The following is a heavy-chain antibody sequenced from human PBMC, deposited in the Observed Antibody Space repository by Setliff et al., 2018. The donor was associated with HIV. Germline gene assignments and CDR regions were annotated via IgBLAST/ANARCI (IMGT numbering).Heavy chain of an antibody. D-gene: IGHD6-19*01. CDR3: ARLGSGWSDSYYYAMDV. V-gene: IGHV1-3*01. Sequence: VASVKVSCKASGYTFTSYAMHWVRQAPGQRLEWMGWINAGNGNTKYSQKFQGRVTITRDTSASTAYMELSSLRSEDTAVYYCARLGSGWSDSYYYAMDVWGQGTTVTVSS. J-gene: IGHJ6*02. CDR2: INAGNGNT. CDR1: GYTFTSYA.